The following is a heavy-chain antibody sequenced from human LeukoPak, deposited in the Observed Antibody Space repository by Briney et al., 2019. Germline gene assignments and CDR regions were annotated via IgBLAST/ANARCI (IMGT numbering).Heavy chain of an antibody. D-gene: IGHD5-12*01. Sequence: GESLKISCKASGFSFTNYCIGWVRQMPGKGLEWMGIICPGDSDTRYSPCFQARFTISADKSLSTAYLQWSSLTASDTAMYYCALRSGYAYDYWGQGNLVTVSS. CDR3: ALRSGYAYDY. CDR2: ICPGDSDT. CDR1: GFSFTNYC. J-gene: IGHJ4*02. V-gene: IGHV5-51*01.